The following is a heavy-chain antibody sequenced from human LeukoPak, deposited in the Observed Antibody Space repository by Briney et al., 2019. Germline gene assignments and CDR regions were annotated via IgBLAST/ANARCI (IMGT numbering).Heavy chain of an antibody. CDR1: GFIIDDYA. CDR2: ISWNSGYI. J-gene: IGHJ6*03. V-gene: IGHV3-9*01. D-gene: IGHD3-22*01. Sequence: GRSLRLSCAASGFIIDDYAMHXXXXXPXKXXEXXXGISWNSGYIDYADSVKGRFTISRDNARXSLYLQMNSLRPEDSALYYCAKDREYYERAGIGFMDVWGKGTTVTVSS. CDR3: AKDREYYERAGIGFMDV.